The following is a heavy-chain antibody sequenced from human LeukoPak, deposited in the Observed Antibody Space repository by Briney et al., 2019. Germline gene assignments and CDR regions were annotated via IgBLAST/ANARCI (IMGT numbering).Heavy chain of an antibody. Sequence: PGGSLRLSCAASGFTFSSYAMHWVRQAPGKGLEWVAVISYDGSNKYYADSVKGRFTISRDNSKNTLYLQMNSLRAEDTAVYYCARDSFGGATTGDFDYWGQGTLVTVSS. CDR2: ISYDGSNK. V-gene: IGHV3-30-3*01. J-gene: IGHJ4*02. D-gene: IGHD1-26*01. CDR3: ARDSFGGATTGDFDY. CDR1: GFTFSSYA.